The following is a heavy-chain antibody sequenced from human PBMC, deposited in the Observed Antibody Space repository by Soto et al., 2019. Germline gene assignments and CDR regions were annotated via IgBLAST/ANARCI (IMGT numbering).Heavy chain of an antibody. CDR2: IKQDGSEK. CDR3: ARGATFLYYYYMDV. J-gene: IGHJ6*03. CDR1: GFTFSSYL. D-gene: IGHD3-16*01. V-gene: IGHV3-7*01. Sequence: GGSLRLSCAASGFTFSSYLMSWVRQAPGKGLEWVANIKQDGSEKYYVDSVKGRFTISRDNAKNSPYLQMNSLRAEDTAVYYCARGATFLYYYYMDVWGKGTTVTVSS.